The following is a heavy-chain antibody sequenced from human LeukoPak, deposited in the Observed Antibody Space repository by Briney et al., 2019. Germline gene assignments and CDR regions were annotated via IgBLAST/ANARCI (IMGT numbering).Heavy chain of an antibody. CDR2: VYYTGST. D-gene: IGHD3-16*01. J-gene: IGHJ4*02. CDR3: GRTRYGDVYPFDL. V-gene: IGHV4-59*08. Sequence: SETLSLTCTVSGDSIGSYYWSWIRQPPGEGLEWIGYVYYTGSTNYNPSLKRRVTISVDTSKNHFSLNLRSVTAADTAIYYFGRTRYGDVYPFDLWGQGTLVIVSS. CDR1: GDSIGSYY.